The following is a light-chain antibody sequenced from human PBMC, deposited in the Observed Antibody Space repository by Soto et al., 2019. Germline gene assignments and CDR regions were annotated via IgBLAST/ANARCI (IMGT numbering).Light chain of an antibody. CDR3: SSYAGSIYV. V-gene: IGLV2-8*01. CDR2: EVS. J-gene: IGLJ1*01. CDR1: SSDVGGYNY. Sequence: QSVLTQPPSASGSPGQSVTISCTGTSSDVGGYNYVSWYQQHPGKAPKLMIYEVSKRPSGVPDRFSGSKSGNTASLTVSGLQAEDEADYYCSSYAGSIYVFATGTKVTVL.